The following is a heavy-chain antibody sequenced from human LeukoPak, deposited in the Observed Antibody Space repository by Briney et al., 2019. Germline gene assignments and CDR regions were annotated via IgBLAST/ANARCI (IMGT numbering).Heavy chain of an antibody. D-gene: IGHD1-7*01. J-gene: IGHJ6*03. V-gene: IGHV4-39*01. CDR1: GGSVSSSSSY. CDR3: VRQNSDYYYYYLDV. Sequence: SETLSLTCTVSGGSVSSSSSYWAWIRQPPVRGLEWIGSVYYSGTTYYNTSLESRVTISEDTSRNRFSLMLSSVTAADTAVYYCVRQNSDYYYYYLDVWGEGTTVIVSS. CDR2: VYYSGTT.